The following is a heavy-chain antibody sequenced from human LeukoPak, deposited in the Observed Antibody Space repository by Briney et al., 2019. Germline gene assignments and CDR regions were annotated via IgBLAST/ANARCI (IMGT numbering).Heavy chain of an antibody. CDR2: IWYDGGNK. Sequence: YGMHWVRQAPGKGLEWVAVIWYDGGNKYYADSVKGRFTISRDNSKNTLYLQMNSLRAEDTAVYYCARDRVVYYDFWSGYYETDYWGQGTLVTVSS. CDR1: YG. D-gene: IGHD3-3*01. V-gene: IGHV3-33*01. J-gene: IGHJ4*02. CDR3: ARDRVVYYDFWSGYYETDY.